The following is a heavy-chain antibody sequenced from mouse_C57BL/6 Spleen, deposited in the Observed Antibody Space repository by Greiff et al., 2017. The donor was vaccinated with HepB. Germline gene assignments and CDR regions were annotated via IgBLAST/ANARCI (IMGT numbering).Heavy chain of an antibody. V-gene: IGHV1-66*01. CDR1: GYSFTSYY. CDR3: VRGWFAY. J-gene: IGHJ3*01. Sequence: VQLVESGPELVKPGASVKISCKASGYSFTSYYIHWVKQRPGQGLEWIGWIYPNSGSTNYNEKFKSKATLTVDKSSSTAYMQLSSLRSEVSAVYYCVRGWFAYWGQGTLVTVSA. CDR2: IYPNSGST.